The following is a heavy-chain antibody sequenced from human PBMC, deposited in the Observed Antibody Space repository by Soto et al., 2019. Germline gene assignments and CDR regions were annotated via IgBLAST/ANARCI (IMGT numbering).Heavy chain of an antibody. CDR2: IYHDGRA. D-gene: IGHD5-18*01. Sequence: QLQLQESDSGLVKPSQTLSLTCAVSGDSISSYSWSWIRQPPGKGLEWIGYIYHDGRAFYNSSLKSXXTXSXXMSKHQISLNLRSVTAADTAVYYCVRDRGYGTLDYWGQGTLVTVSS. J-gene: IGHJ4*02. CDR3: VRDRGYGTLDY. CDR1: GDSISSYS. V-gene: IGHV4-30-2*01.